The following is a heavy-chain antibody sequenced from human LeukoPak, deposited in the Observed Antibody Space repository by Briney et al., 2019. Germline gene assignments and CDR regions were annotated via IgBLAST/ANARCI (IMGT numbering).Heavy chain of an antibody. Sequence: GGSLRLSCAASGFTFSSYAMHWVRQAPGKGLEWVSVVFSGGTTYYADSVKGRFTISRDNSKNTLYLQMNSLRAEDTAVYYCARGSRSPSGTYHYYFDYWGQGTLVTVSS. V-gene: IGHV3-53*01. CDR1: GFTFSSYA. CDR2: VFSGGTT. J-gene: IGHJ4*02. D-gene: IGHD1-26*01. CDR3: ARGSRSPSGTYHYYFDY.